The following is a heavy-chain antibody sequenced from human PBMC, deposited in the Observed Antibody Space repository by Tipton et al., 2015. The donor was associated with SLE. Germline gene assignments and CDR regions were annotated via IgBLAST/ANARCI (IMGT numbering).Heavy chain of an antibody. V-gene: IGHV4-34*01. CDR3: ASCIAVADAFDI. J-gene: IGHJ3*02. CDR2: INHSGST. CDR1: GGSFSGYY. Sequence: LRLSCAVYGGSFSGYYWSWIRQPPGKGLEWIGEINHSGSTNYNPSLKSRVTISVDTSKNQFSLKLSSVTAADTAVYYCASCIAVADAFDIWGQGTMVTVSS. D-gene: IGHD6-19*01.